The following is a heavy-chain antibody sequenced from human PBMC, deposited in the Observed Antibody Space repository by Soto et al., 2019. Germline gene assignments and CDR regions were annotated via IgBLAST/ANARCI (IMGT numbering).Heavy chain of an antibody. D-gene: IGHD3-22*01. CDR2: IYYSGST. J-gene: IGHJ4*02. Sequence: SETLSLTCTVSGDSISSGDYYWNWIRQPPGKGLEWIGYIYYSGSTYYNPSLKSRVTLSVDVSKNQFSLRLSSVTAADTAVYYCAREYYYDNNGHSPPYYFEFWGQGTLVTVSS. CDR3: AREYYYDNNGHSPPYYFEF. V-gene: IGHV4-30-4*01. CDR1: GDSISSGDYY.